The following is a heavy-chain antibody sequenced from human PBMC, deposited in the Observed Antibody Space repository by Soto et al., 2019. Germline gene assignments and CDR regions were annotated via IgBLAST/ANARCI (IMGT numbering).Heavy chain of an antibody. Sequence: ASVKVSCKASGYTFTSYAMHWVRQAPGQRLEWMGWINAGNGNTKYSQKFQGRVTITRDTSASTAYMELSSLRSEDTAVYYCARDRILRYFDSFDYWGKGTLFTVSS. CDR2: INAGNGNT. J-gene: IGHJ4*02. CDR1: GYTFTSYA. V-gene: IGHV1-3*01. CDR3: ARDRILRYFDSFDY. D-gene: IGHD3-9*01.